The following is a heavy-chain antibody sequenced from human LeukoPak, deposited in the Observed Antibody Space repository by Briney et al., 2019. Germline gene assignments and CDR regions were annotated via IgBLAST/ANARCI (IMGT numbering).Heavy chain of an antibody. CDR3: AKDRGPYSGYDSFFDF. CDR1: GFTFSSFG. V-gene: IGHV3-23*01. J-gene: IGHJ4*02. Sequence: PGRSLRLSCAASGFTFSSFGMHWVRQAPGKGLEWVSSISGSGGSTYYSDSVKGRFTISRDNSKNTLYLQMNSLRAEDTAVYYCAKDRGPYSGYDSFFDFWGQGTLVTVSS. CDR2: ISGSGGST. D-gene: IGHD5-12*01.